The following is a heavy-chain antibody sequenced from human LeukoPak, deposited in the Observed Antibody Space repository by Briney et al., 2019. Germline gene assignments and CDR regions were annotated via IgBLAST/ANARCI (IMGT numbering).Heavy chain of an antibody. J-gene: IGHJ3*01. CDR2: ISNGGTNT. V-gene: IGHV3-23*01. D-gene: IGHD5-18*01. CDR1: GFTFSSYA. Sequence: PGGSLRLSCAASGFTFSSYAMSWVRQAPGKGLEWVSGISNGGTNTYYTDSVKGRFTISRDNSKNTLYLLMSSLRAEDTALYYCAKTLRGYHPLDAFDVWGQGTMVTVSS. CDR3: AKTLRGYHPLDAFDV.